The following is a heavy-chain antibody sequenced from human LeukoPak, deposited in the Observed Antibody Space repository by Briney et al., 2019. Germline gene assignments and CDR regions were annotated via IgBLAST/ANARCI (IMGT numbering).Heavy chain of an antibody. CDR1: GFTFSSYS. D-gene: IGHD1-26*01. V-gene: IGHV3-21*01. CDR2: ISSSSSYI. CDR3: ARDGSGSYFVTY. J-gene: IGHJ4*02. Sequence: GGSLRLSCAASGFTFSSYSMNWVRQAPGKGLGWVSSISSSSSYIYYADSVKGRFTISRDNAKNSLYLQMNSLRAEDTAVYYCARDGSGSYFVTYWGQGTLVTVSS.